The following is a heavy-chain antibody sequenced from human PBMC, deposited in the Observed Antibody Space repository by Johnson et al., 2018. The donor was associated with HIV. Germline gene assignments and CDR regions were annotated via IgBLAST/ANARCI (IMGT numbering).Heavy chain of an antibody. CDR1: GFTFSSYG. V-gene: IGHV3-30*19. CDR2: IGFDGTNK. CDR3: ARERGISGGFDF. Sequence: QVQLVESGGGVVQPGGSLRLSCAASGFTFSSYGMHWVRQAPGKGLQWVAVIGFDGTNKYYADSVKGRFTISRDNSKNTLYLQMNSLRVEDTAVYYCARERGISGGFDFWGQGTRVSVSS. D-gene: IGHD2-15*01. J-gene: IGHJ3*01.